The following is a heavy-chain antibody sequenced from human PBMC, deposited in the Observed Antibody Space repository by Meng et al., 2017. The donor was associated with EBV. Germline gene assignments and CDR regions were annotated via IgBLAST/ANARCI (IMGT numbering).Heavy chain of an antibody. D-gene: IGHD6-19*01. CDR1: GDSISSFYY. CDR3: ARPFPSWQSPRLDPFGA. CDR2: VHYTGST. J-gene: IGHJ5*02. V-gene: IGHV4-39*01. Sequence: QLQLRESGPXQVKSXXXLPLTGPXRGDSISSFYYWGWIRQPPGRGLEWIGSVHYTGSTYYSPSLKSRVTVSVDTSKNQFSLRLTSVTAADTAVYYCARPFPSWQSPRLDPFGAWGQVTLLTVSS.